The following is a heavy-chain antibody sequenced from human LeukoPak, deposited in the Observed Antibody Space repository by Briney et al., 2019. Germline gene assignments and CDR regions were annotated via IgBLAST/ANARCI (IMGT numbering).Heavy chain of an antibody. J-gene: IGHJ4*02. D-gene: IGHD3-3*01. V-gene: IGHV3-7*04. CDR3: ARGIDEWLYLNY. Sequence: GGSLRLSCAASGFPFSPFWMTWVRQAPGKGPEFVATVNRDGSEVAYGNSVRGRFTISRDNAKNSLYLQMYSLRGEDTAVYYCARGIDEWLYLNYWGQGALVTVSS. CDR1: GFPFSPFW. CDR2: VNRDGSEV.